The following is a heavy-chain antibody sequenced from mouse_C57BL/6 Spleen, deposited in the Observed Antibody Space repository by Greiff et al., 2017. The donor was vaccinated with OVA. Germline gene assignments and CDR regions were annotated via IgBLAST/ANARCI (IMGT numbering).Heavy chain of an antibody. CDR2: ISYSGST. D-gene: IGHD1-1*01. Sequence: EVKLVESGPGMVKPSQSLSLTCTVTGYSITSGYDWHWIRHFPGNKLAWMGYISYSGSTNYNPSLKSRISITHDTSKNHFFLKLNSVTTEDTATYYCARDRDYGSRYFDVWGTGTTVTVSS. CDR3: ARDRDYGSRYFDV. V-gene: IGHV3-1*01. CDR1: GYSITSGYD. J-gene: IGHJ1*03.